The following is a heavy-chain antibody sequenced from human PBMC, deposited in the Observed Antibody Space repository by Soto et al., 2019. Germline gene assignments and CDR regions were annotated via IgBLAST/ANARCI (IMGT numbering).Heavy chain of an antibody. CDR3: AIIGYNNDLDV. J-gene: IGHJ6*02. CDR2: IIPVFNSP. Sequence: QVQLVQSGAEVKRPGSSVKVSCKASGGTFSSYAFSWVRQAPGQGLEWMGGIIPVFNSPSLAQNLHGRVTVTADKSTSTAYMELSAVRFKDTAVYYCAIIGYNNDLDVWGQGTTVIVSS. V-gene: IGHV1-69*06. CDR1: GGTFSSYA. D-gene: IGHD1-20*01.